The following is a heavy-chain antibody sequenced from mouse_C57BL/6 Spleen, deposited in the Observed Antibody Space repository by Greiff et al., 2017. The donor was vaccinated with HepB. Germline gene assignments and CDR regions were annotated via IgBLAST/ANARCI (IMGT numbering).Heavy chain of an antibody. CDR1: GYAFSSSW. CDR3: ASTTVVETLYYAMDY. J-gene: IGHJ4*01. D-gene: IGHD1-1*01. Sequence: QVQLKQSGPELVKPGASVKISCKASGYAFSSSWMNWVKQRPGKGLEWIGRIYPGDGDTNYNGKFKGKATLTADKSSSTAYMQLSSLTSEDSAVYFCASTTVVETLYYAMDYWGQGTSVTVSS. V-gene: IGHV1-82*01. CDR2: IYPGDGDT.